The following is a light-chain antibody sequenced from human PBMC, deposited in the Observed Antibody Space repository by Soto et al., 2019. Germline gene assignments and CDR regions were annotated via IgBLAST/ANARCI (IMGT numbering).Light chain of an antibody. CDR2: EAS. Sequence: DIQLTQSPSLLSASIGDRVTITCRASHDISTFLAWYQQKPGKAPKLLIYEASTLQSGVPSRFSGSGSGTEFTLTISSLQPDDFATYYCQQYNSYSWTFGQGTKVDIK. V-gene: IGKV1-9*01. CDR1: HDISTF. CDR3: QQYNSYSWT. J-gene: IGKJ1*01.